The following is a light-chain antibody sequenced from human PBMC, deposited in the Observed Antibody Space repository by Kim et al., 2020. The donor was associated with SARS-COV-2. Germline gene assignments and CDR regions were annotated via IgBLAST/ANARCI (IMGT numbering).Light chain of an antibody. V-gene: IGLV2-23*02. CDR2: EVN. Sequence: QSALTQPASVSGSPGQSITISCTGTTSDVGRYNLVSWYQHHPGKAPQLIICEVNRRPSGVSNRFSGSKSGNTASLTISGLQADEEADYYCCSCATGSTLVFGGGTQLTVL. J-gene: IGLJ2*01. CDR1: TSDVGRYNL. CDR3: CSCATGSTLV.